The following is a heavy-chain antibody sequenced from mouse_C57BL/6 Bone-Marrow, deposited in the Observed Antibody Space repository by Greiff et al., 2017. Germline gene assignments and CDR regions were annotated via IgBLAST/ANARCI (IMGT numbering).Heavy chain of an antibody. J-gene: IGHJ1*03. CDR1: EYEFPSHD. Sequence: EVKLVESGGGLVQPGESLKLSCESNEYEFPSHDMSWVRKTPEKRLELVAAINSDGGSTYYPDTMERRFIISRDNTKKTLYLQMSSLRSEDTALYYCARHSVVAPPYGYFDVWGTGTTVTVSS. CDR2: INSDGGST. CDR3: ARHSVVAPPYGYFDV. V-gene: IGHV5-2*01. D-gene: IGHD1-1*01.